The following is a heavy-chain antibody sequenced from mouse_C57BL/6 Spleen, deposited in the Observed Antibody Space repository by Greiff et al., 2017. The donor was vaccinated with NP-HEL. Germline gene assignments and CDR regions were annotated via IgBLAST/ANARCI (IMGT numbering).Heavy chain of an antibody. V-gene: IGHV5-6*01. Sequence: EVKLVESGGDLVKPGGSLKLSCAASGFTFSSYGMSWVRQTPDKRLEWVATISSGGSYTYYPDSVKGRFTISRDNAKNTLYLQMSSLKSEDTAMYYCARQPFHYYVSSPFAYWGQGTLVTVS. J-gene: IGHJ3*01. CDR1: GFTFSSYG. CDR2: ISSGGSYT. CDR3: ARQPFHYYVSSPFAY. D-gene: IGHD1-1*01.